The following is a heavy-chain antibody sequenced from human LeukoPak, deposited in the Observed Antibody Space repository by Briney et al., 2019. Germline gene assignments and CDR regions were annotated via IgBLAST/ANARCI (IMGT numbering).Heavy chain of an antibody. V-gene: IGHV1-18*01. CDR1: GYTFTSYG. CDR3: ATVFHRYTTSHAFDI. Sequence: ASVKVSCKASGYTFTSYGISWVRQAPGQGLEWMGWISAYNGNTNYAQRLQGRVTMTEDTSTDTAYMELSSLRSEDTAVYYCATVFHRYTTSHAFDIWGQGTMVTVSS. D-gene: IGHD2-2*02. CDR2: ISAYNGNT. J-gene: IGHJ3*02.